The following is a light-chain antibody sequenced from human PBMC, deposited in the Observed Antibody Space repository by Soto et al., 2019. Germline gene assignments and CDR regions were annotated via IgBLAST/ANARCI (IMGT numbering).Light chain of an antibody. J-gene: IGKJ1*01. CDR2: KAS. CDR3: QQYNHYRT. CDR1: QSVSDW. V-gene: IGKV1-5*03. Sequence: DIQMTQSPSTLYASVGDRVTINCRASQSVSDWLAWYQQKPGEAPKLLIYKASTLESGVPSRFSGSGSGTEFTLTISSLQPDDFATYYCQQYNHYRTFGQGTKVEIK.